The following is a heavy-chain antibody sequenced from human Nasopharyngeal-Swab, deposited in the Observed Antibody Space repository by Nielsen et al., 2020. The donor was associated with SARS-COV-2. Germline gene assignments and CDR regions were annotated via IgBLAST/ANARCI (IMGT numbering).Heavy chain of an antibody. D-gene: IGHD1-1*01. V-gene: IGHV1-3*01. CDR2: INGGNGNT. CDR1: GYSVTRYT. CDR3: AIQLEPFNYYWYMDV. J-gene: IGHJ6*03. Sequence: ASVTVSCQTSGYSVTRYTIHWVRQAPAQALDWMGWINGGNGNTKYSQKFHGRVTITRDTSASTAYMELSGLGSDDTAVYYCAIQLEPFNYYWYMDVWAKGTSVIVSS.